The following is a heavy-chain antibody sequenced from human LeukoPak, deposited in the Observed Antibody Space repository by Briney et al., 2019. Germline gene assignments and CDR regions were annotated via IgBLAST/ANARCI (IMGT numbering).Heavy chain of an antibody. CDR1: GFTFSSYE. CDR3: ASSRDGCNWRDFDY. Sequence: GGSLRLSCAASGFTFSSYEMNWVRQAPGKGLEWVSYISSSGSTIYYADSVKGRFTISRDNAKNSLYLQMNSLRAEDTAVYYCASSRDGCNWRDFDYWGQGTLVTVSS. CDR2: ISSSGSTI. V-gene: IGHV3-48*03. J-gene: IGHJ4*02. D-gene: IGHD5-24*01.